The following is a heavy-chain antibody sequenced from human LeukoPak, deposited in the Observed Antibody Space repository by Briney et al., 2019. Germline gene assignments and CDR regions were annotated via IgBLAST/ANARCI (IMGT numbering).Heavy chain of an antibody. V-gene: IGHV1-2*02. CDR1: GYTFTGYY. J-gene: IGHJ5*02. CDR3: ARASHELLWIVSYWFDP. CDR2: INPNSGGT. D-gene: IGHD2-2*01. Sequence: ASVKVSCKASGYTFTGYYMHWVRQAPGQGFEWMGWINPNSGGTNYAQKFQGRVTMTRDTSISTAYMELSRLRSDDTAVCYCARASHELLWIVSYWFDPWGQGTLVTVSS.